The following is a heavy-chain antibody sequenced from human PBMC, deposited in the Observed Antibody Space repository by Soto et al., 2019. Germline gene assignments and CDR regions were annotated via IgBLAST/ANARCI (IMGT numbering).Heavy chain of an antibody. Sequence: GGSLRLSCVASGFTFSSYGMHWVRQAPGTGLEWVAVMSYDGSHEYYADSVKGRFTISRDNSKTILYLQMNSLRLEDTAVYYCAKGSVLRVVEAPLAILGGVDVWGQGAMVTVSS. J-gene: IGHJ6*02. D-gene: IGHD2-8*01. V-gene: IGHV3-33*06. CDR1: GFTFSSYG. CDR2: MSYDGSHE. CDR3: AKGSVLRVVEAPLAILGGVDV.